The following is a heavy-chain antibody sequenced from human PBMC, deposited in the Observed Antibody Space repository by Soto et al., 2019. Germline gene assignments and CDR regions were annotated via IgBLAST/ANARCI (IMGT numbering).Heavy chain of an antibody. J-gene: IGHJ4*02. CDR1: GYTFTGYY. Sequence: QVQLVQSGAEVKKPGASVQVSCKASGYTFTGYYVHWVRQAPGQGLEWMGWINPNSGGTIYPQKFQGRVTMTRDTSISTAYMELSSLRFDDTAVYYCASTGNYGSGTSFRVDYWGQGPLVTVSS. CDR2: INPNSGGT. D-gene: IGHD3-10*01. CDR3: ASTGNYGSGTSFRVDY. V-gene: IGHV1-2*02.